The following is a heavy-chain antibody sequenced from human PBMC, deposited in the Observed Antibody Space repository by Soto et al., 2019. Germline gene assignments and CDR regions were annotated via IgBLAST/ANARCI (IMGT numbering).Heavy chain of an antibody. CDR2: INDYNGNT. D-gene: IGHD3-16*01. CDR3: AMVDVYVTPSPQDV. J-gene: IGHJ6*02. V-gene: IGHV1-18*01. CDR1: GYRFTSYG. Sequence: QVQLVQPGAEVKNPGASVKVSCKASGYRFTSYGIVWVRQAPGQGLEWMGWINDYNGNTNYAQNLQGRVTLTTDTSTSTAYMELRSLRSNDTAVYYCAMVDVYVTPSPQDVWGQGTTVTVSS.